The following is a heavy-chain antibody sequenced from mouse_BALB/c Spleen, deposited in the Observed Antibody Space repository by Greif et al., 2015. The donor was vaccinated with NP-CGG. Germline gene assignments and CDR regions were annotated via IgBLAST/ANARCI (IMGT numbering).Heavy chain of an antibody. J-gene: IGHJ4*01. CDR2: INPSNGRT. CDR1: GYTFTSYW. CDR3: AIYDGYYYYAMDY. D-gene: IGHD2-3*01. V-gene: IGHV1S81*02. Sequence: VKLMESGAELVKPGASVKLSCKASGYTFTSYWMRWVKQRPGQGLEWIGEINPSNGRTNYNEKFKSKATLTVDKSSSTAYMQLSSLTSEDSAVYYCAIYDGYYYYAMDYWGQGTSVTVSS.